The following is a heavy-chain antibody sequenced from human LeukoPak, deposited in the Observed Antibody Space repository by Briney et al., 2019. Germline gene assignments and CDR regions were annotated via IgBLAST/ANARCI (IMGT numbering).Heavy chain of an antibody. V-gene: IGHV4-38-2*02. CDR3: AREGDSNSVGWFDP. J-gene: IGHJ5*02. CDR1: GYSISSGYY. D-gene: IGHD6-13*01. Sequence: SETLSLTCTVSGYSISSGYYGGWIRQPPGQGLEWIGSIYHSGSTYYNPSLKSRVTISVDTSKNQFSLKLSSVTAADTAVYYCAREGDSNSVGWFDPWGQGTLVTVSS. CDR2: IYHSGST.